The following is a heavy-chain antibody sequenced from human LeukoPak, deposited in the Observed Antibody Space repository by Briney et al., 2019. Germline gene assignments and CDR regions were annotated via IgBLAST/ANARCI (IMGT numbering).Heavy chain of an antibody. CDR2: IYYSGGT. V-gene: IGHV4-59*01. J-gene: IGHJ4*02. D-gene: IGHD2-2*01. CDR3: ARTLGSSTNTYDF. CDR1: GGSISSYY. Sequence: SETLSLTCTVSGGSISSYYWSWIRQPPGKGLEWIGYIYYSGGTNYNPSLKSRVTISVDTSKNQFSLKLSSVTAADTAVYYCARTLGSSTNTYDFWGQGTLVTVSS.